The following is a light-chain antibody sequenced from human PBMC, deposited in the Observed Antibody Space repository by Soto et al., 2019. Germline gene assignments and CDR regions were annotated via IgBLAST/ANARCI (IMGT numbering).Light chain of an antibody. CDR3: QQSYSIPLT. CDR1: QALNTR. V-gene: IGKV3D-11*01. J-gene: IGKJ4*01. CDR2: LTS. Sequence: DIGITQTPSTLSAYTSYLRAVSCMASQALNTRLAWYQHKPGQAPRLLIYLTSNRAAGIPARFSASGSGTDITLTISRLQPEDFATYYCQQSYSIPLTFGGGTKVDIK.